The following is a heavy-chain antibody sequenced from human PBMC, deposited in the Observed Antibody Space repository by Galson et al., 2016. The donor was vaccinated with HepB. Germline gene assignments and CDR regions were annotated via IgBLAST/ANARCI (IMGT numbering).Heavy chain of an antibody. D-gene: IGHD3-22*01. V-gene: IGHV3-23*01. Sequence: SLRLSCAASGFTFSSYAMSWVRQAPGKGLEWVSAISGSGGSTYYADSVKGRFTISRDNSKNTLYLQMNSLRAEDTAVYYCAKGDYYDSSGYFPFDYWGQGTLVIVSS. CDR1: GFTFSSYA. CDR3: AKGDYYDSSGYFPFDY. CDR2: ISGSGGST. J-gene: IGHJ4*02.